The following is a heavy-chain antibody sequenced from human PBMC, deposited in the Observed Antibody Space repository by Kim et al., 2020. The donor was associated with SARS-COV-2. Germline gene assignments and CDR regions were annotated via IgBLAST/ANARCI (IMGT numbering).Heavy chain of an antibody. CDR1: GFTFDDYG. Sequence: GGSLRLSCAASGFTFDDYGMSWVRQAPGKGLEWVAGVNFNSFSRIYADSVPGRFIITRDNARNSVSLEMNRLRGEDTAVYYCARGATLTTSNYYGLDVWGQGTTVTVTS. CDR2: VNFNSFSR. V-gene: IGHV3-20*04. CDR3: ARGATLTTSNYYGLDV. J-gene: IGHJ6*02.